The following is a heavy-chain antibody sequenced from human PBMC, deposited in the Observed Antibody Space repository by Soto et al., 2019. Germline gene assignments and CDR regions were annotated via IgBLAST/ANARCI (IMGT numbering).Heavy chain of an antibody. V-gene: IGHV4-59*12. CDR3: ARVGYYDFWSGYFTPSYFDY. CDR1: GGSISSYY. D-gene: IGHD3-3*01. Sequence: SETLSLTCTVSGGSISSYYWSWIRQPPGKGLEWIGYIYYSGSTYYNPSLKSRVTISVDTSKNQFSLKLSSVTAADTAVYYFARVGYYDFWSGYFTPSYFDYWGQGTLVTVSS. J-gene: IGHJ4*02. CDR2: IYYSGST.